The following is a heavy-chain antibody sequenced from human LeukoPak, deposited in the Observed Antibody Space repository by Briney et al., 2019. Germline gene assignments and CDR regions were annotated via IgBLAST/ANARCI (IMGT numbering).Heavy chain of an antibody. J-gene: IGHJ6*02. D-gene: IGHD4-17*01. CDR1: GGSISSYY. Sequence: SETLSLTCTVSGGSISSYYWSWIRQPAGKGLEWIGRIYTSGSTNYNPSLKSRVTMSVDTSKNQFSLKLSSVTAADTAVYYCARGRESDYGALPHYYYYGMDVWGQGTTVTVSS. CDR2: IYTSGST. V-gene: IGHV4-4*07. CDR3: ARGRESDYGALPHYYYYGMDV.